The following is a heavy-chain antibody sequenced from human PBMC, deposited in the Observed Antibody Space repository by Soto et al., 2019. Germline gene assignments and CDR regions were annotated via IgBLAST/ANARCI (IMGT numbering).Heavy chain of an antibody. J-gene: IGHJ5*02. D-gene: IGHD3-22*01. V-gene: IGHV1-46*01. CDR2: INPSGGST. CDR1: GYTFTSYY. CDR3: ARDRDYYDSSGYYHNWFDP. Sequence: ASVKVSCKASGYTFTSYYMHWVRQAPGQGLGWMGIINPSGGSTSYAQKFQGRVTMTRDTSTSTVYMELSSLGSEDTAVYYCARDRDYYDSSGYYHNWFDPWGQGTLVTVYS.